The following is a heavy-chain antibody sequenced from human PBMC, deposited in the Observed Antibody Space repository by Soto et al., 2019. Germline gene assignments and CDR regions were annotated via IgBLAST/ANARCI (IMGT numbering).Heavy chain of an antibody. Sequence: ASVKVSCKASGGTFSSYAISWVRQAPGQGLEWMGGIIPIFGTANYAQKFQGRVTITADESTSTAYMELSSLRSEDTAVYYCARAISYAYGMDVWGQGTTVTVSS. D-gene: IGHD2-8*01. CDR3: ARAISYAYGMDV. V-gene: IGHV1-69*13. CDR2: IIPIFGTA. CDR1: GGTFSSYA. J-gene: IGHJ6*02.